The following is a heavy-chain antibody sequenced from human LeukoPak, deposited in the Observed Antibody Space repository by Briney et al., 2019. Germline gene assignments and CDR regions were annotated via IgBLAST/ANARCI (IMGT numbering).Heavy chain of an antibody. CDR1: GFTFSSYW. CDR3: ARAALRYSGYNDY. Sequence: GGSLRLSCAASGFTFSSYWMSWVRQAPGKGLEWVANIKQDGSEKYYVDSVKGRFTISRDNAKNSLYLQMNSLRAEDTAVYYCARAALRYSGYNDYWGQGTLVTVSS. V-gene: IGHV3-7*01. J-gene: IGHJ4*02. CDR2: IKQDGSEK. D-gene: IGHD5-12*01.